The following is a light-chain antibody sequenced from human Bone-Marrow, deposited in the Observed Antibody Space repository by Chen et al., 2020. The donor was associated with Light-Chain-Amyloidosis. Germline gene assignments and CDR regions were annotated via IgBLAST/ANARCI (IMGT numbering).Light chain of an antibody. CDR1: RSDVGSYPR. CDR3: SSYTRTTTLI. V-gene: IGLV2-18*02. CDR2: EVT. Sequence: QSALTQPPSVSGSPGQSVTISCNGTRSDVGSYPRVSWYQQSPGTAPKLMIYEVTNLPSGVPDLFSGSKSGITASLTISGLQAADEADYYCSSYTRTTTLIFGGGTKLTVL. J-gene: IGLJ2*01.